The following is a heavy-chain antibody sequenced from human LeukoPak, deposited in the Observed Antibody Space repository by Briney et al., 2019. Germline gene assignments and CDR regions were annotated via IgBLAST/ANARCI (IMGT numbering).Heavy chain of an antibody. Sequence: PGGSLRLSCAASGFSFSTFGMHWVRQTRGKELEWVSHISKDESNKYYADSVKGRFTISRDTSKNTLFLQMNSLRVEDTAVYYWAKDNPVLEYWGQGTLVTVSS. CDR3: AKDNPVLEY. CDR1: GFSFSTFG. CDR2: ISKDESNK. J-gene: IGHJ4*02. V-gene: IGHV3-30*18.